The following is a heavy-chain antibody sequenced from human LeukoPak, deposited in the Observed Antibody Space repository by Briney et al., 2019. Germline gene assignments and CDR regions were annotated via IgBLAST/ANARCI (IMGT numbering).Heavy chain of an antibody. CDR3: AKDFNPAPGAFDI. J-gene: IGHJ3*02. CDR2: ISWNSGSI. Sequence: PGGSLRLSCAASGFTFDDYAMHWVRQAPGKGLEWVSGISWNSGSIGYADSVKGRFTISRDNAKNSLYLQMNSLRAEDTALYYCAKDFNPAPGAFDIWGQGTMVTVSS. D-gene: IGHD2-2*01. CDR1: GFTFDDYA. V-gene: IGHV3-9*01.